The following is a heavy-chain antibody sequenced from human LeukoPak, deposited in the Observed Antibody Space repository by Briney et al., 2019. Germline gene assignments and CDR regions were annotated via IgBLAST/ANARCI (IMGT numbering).Heavy chain of an antibody. CDR3: ARGHVPDY. V-gene: IGHV3-48*03. Sequence: GGSLTVPCAASGFTFSSYEMNWVRQAPGKGLEWVSYISSSGSITYYADSVKGRFTISRDNAKNSLYLQMNSLRAEDTAVYYCARGHVPDYWGQGTLVVVSS. CDR1: GFTFSSYE. J-gene: IGHJ4*02. CDR2: ISSSGSIT.